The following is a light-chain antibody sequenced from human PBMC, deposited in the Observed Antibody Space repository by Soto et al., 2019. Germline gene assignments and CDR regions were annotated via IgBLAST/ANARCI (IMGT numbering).Light chain of an antibody. Sequence: QSALTQPASMSGSPGQSITISCTGTSSDIGGYDYVSWYQQHPGKAPKLMISAVSDRPSGVSDRFSGTKSGNTASLTISGLQADDEADYHCCSFAGSNPFPYVFGTGTKLTVL. V-gene: IGLV2-14*01. CDR1: SSDIGGYDY. J-gene: IGLJ1*01. CDR3: CSFAGSNPFPYV. CDR2: AVS.